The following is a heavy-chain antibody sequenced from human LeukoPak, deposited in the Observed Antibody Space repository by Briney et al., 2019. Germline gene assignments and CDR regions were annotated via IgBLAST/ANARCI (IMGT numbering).Heavy chain of an antibody. CDR3: ARGAVAVRNAFDI. D-gene: IGHD6-19*01. Sequence: TSQTPSLTCAISGDSVSSNSAAWNWIRQSPSRGLEWLGRTYYSSKWYNDYAVSVKSRITINPDTSKNQFSLQLNSVTPEDTALYYCARGAVAVRNAFDIWGQGTMVTVSS. CDR2: TYYSSKWYN. CDR1: GDSVSSNSAA. J-gene: IGHJ3*02. V-gene: IGHV6-1*01.